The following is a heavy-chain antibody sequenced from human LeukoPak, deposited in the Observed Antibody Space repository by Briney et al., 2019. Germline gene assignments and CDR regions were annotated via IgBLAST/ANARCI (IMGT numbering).Heavy chain of an antibody. Sequence: PGGSLRLSCAASGFTFSSYGMHWVRQAPGKGLEWVAVISYDGSNKYYADSVKGRFTISRDNSKNTLYLQMNSLRAEDTAVYYCARDLYYDSSGNDDSFDYWGQGTLITVSS. CDR3: ARDLYYDSSGNDDSFDY. J-gene: IGHJ4*02. D-gene: IGHD3-22*01. CDR2: ISYDGSNK. V-gene: IGHV3-30*03. CDR1: GFTFSSYG.